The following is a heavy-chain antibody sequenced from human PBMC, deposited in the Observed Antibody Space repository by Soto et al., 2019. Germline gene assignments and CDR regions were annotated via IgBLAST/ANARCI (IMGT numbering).Heavy chain of an antibody. Sequence: SETLSLTCTVSGGSISSSDYYWGWIRQPPGKGLEWIGTIYYSGSTYYNPSLKSRVTISVDTSKNQFSLKLSSVTAADTAVYYCARHLAFYYGSRGFAVYYYGMDVWGQGTTVTVSS. CDR3: ARHLAFYYGSRGFAVYYYGMDV. V-gene: IGHV4-39*01. CDR1: GGSISSSDYY. J-gene: IGHJ6*02. CDR2: IYYSGST. D-gene: IGHD3-10*01.